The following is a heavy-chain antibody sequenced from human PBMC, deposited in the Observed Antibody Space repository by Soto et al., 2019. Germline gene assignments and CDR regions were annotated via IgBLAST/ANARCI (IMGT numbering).Heavy chain of an antibody. J-gene: IGHJ6*02. CDR1: GGSFSGYY. CDR3: ASYYMPRYYGMDV. D-gene: IGHD1-26*01. Sequence: SETLSLTCAVHGGSFSGYYWSWIRQPPGKGLEWIGEINHSGSTNYNPSLKSRVTISVDTSKNQFSLKLSSVTAADTAVYYCASYYMPRYYGMDVWGQGTTVTVSS. CDR2: INHSGST. V-gene: IGHV4-34*01.